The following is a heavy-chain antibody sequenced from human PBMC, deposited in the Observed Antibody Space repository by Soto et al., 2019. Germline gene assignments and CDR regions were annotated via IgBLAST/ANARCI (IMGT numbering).Heavy chain of an antibody. CDR2: ISGSGGST. J-gene: IGHJ3*02. CDR3: AKDLGGIYLYYYEYDAFDI. Sequence: GGSLRLSCAASGFTFSSYAMSWVRQAPGKGLEWVSAISGSGGSTYYADSVKGRFTISRDNSKNTLYLQMNSLRAEDTAVYYCAKDLGGIYLYYYEYDAFDIWGQGTMVTVSS. D-gene: IGHD3-22*01. V-gene: IGHV3-23*01. CDR1: GFTFSSYA.